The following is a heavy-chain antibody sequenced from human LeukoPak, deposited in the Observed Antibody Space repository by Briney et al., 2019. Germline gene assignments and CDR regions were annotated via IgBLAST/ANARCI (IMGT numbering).Heavy chain of an antibody. CDR3: ARARYCSSTSCIYYYHMDV. CDR2: ISAYNGNT. CDR1: GYTFTSYG. J-gene: IGHJ6*03. V-gene: IGHV1-18*01. D-gene: IGHD2-2*01. Sequence: GASVKVSCKASGYTFTSYGISWVRQAPGQGLEWMGWISAYNGNTNYAQKLQGRVTMTTDTSTSTAYMELRSLRSDDTAVYYCARARYCSSTSCIYYYHMDVWGKGTTVTVSS.